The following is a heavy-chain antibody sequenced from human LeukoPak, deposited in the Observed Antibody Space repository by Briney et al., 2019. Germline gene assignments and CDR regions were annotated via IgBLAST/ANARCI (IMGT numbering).Heavy chain of an antibody. CDR1: GFTFSNAW. V-gene: IGHV3-15*01. J-gene: IGHJ5*02. CDR2: IKSKTDGGTT. Sequence: NPGGSLRLSCAAPGFTFSNAWMSWVRQAPGKGLEWVGRIKSKTDGGTTDYAAPVKGRFTISRDDSKNTLYLQMNSLKTEDTAVYYCTTQNCSSPSCYSWFDPWGQGTLVTVSS. D-gene: IGHD2-2*02. CDR3: TTQNCSSPSCYSWFDP.